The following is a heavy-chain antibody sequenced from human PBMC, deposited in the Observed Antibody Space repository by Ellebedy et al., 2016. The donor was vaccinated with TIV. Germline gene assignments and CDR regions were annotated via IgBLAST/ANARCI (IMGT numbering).Heavy chain of an antibody. Sequence: SVKVSXKASGFTFSSSAIQWVRQARGQRLEWIGWIVVGSVNTNYAQKFQERVTITTDMSTSTAYMELSSLRSEDTAVYYCARTVRAFSHFYFDLWGQGTLVSVSS. V-gene: IGHV1-58*02. CDR1: GFTFSSSA. CDR2: IVVGSVNT. CDR3: ARTVRAFSHFYFDL. D-gene: IGHD4-11*01. J-gene: IGHJ4*02.